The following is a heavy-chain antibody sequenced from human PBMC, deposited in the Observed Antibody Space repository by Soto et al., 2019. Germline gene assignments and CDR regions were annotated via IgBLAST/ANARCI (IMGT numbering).Heavy chain of an antibody. Sequence: QVHLVQSGVEVKTPGASVKVSCQASGYTFFTYDISWVRQAPGQGLEWMGWISTYSGDTKYAQKFQGRVTMTTDTSTTTAYLELRSLRSDDTAVYYCARHHGPTTSENWFDPLVQGTLVTVSS. CDR1: GYTFFTYD. J-gene: IGHJ5*02. CDR3: ARHHGPTTSENWFDP. CDR2: ISTYSGDT. D-gene: IGHD5-12*01. V-gene: IGHV1-18*01.